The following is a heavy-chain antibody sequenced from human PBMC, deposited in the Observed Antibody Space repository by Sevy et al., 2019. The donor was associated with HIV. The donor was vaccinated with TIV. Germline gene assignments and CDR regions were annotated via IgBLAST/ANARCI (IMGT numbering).Heavy chain of an antibody. D-gene: IGHD2-15*01. Sequence: GGSLRLSCAASGFTFSTYGMHWVRQAPGKGLEWVAVISYDGRHKYYAASVKGRFPISRDNSKNTLDLQMNSLRAEDTAVYYCAKDRDIVIVLGATALRQWGQGTLVTVSS. V-gene: IGHV3-30*18. CDR3: AKDRDIVIVLGATALRQ. CDR2: ISYDGRHK. J-gene: IGHJ1*01. CDR1: GFTFSTYG.